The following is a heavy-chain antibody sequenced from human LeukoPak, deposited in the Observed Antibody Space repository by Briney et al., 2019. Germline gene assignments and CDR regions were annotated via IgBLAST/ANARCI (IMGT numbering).Heavy chain of an antibody. D-gene: IGHD1-26*01. Sequence: GGSLRLSCAASGFTFDNYRMSWVRQAPGKGLEWVSTVNADGGNTYYADSVKGQFTISRDNSKSTLILQMNSLRVEDTALYYCTKRVKYGGTWDHFADWGQGTLVTVSS. CDR2: VNADGGNT. V-gene: IGHV3-23*01. CDR1: GFTFDNYR. CDR3: TKRVKYGGTWDHFAD. J-gene: IGHJ4*02.